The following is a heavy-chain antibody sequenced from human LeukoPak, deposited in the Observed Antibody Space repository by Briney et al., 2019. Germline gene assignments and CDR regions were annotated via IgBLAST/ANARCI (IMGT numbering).Heavy chain of an antibody. CDR2: INQDGSEK. D-gene: IGHD5-24*01. Sequence: GGSLRLSCAASGFRFSSYGMHWVRQAPGKGLKWVANINQDGSEKNNVDSVKGRFTISRDNAKNSLYLQMNSLRAEDTAVYYCARDGVRDGLYFDYWGQGTPVTVSS. CDR1: GFRFSSYG. CDR3: ARDGVRDGLYFDY. J-gene: IGHJ4*02. V-gene: IGHV3-7*01.